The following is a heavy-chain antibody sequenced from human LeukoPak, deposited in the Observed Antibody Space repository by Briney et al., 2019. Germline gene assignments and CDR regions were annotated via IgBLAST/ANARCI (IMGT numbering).Heavy chain of an antibody. J-gene: IGHJ2*01. Sequence: GGSLRLSCADSGFLFSNSWMAWVRQAPGRGLEWLANINQDGSAKTCVDSVKGRFTISRDNSKNTEYLQMNSLRAEDTAVYYCAKDIVVVPAPVGYFDLWGRGTLVTVSS. D-gene: IGHD2-2*01. CDR1: GFLFSNSW. V-gene: IGHV3-7*05. CDR3: AKDIVVVPAPVGYFDL. CDR2: INQDGSAK.